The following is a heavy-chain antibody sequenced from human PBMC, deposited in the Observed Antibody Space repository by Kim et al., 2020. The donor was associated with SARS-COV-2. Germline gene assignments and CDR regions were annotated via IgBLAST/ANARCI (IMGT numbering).Heavy chain of an antibody. CDR1: GYTFTSYG. CDR2: ISAYNGNT. Sequence: ASVKVSCKASGYTFTSYGISWVRQAPGQWLEWMGWISAYNGNTNYAQKLQGRVTMTTDTSTSTAYMELRSLRSDDTAVYYCARDRRAVAGTTQILNYYYGMDVWGQGTTVTVSS. V-gene: IGHV1-18*04. D-gene: IGHD6-19*01. J-gene: IGHJ6*02. CDR3: ARDRRAVAGTTQILNYYYGMDV.